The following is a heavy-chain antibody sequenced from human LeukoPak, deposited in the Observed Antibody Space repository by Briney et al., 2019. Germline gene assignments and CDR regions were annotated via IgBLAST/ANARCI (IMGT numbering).Heavy chain of an antibody. J-gene: IGHJ3*02. CDR1: GNSISSGDNY. CDR3: ARGRYIYGSPDDAFDI. Sequence: PSETLSLTCTVSGNSISSGDNYWSWIRQPAGKGLEWIGRIYTSGSTNYNPSLKSRVTMSVDTSKNQFSLKLSSVTAADTAVYYCARGRYIYGSPDDAFDIWGQGTMVTVSS. CDR2: IYTSGST. V-gene: IGHV4-61*02. D-gene: IGHD5-18*01.